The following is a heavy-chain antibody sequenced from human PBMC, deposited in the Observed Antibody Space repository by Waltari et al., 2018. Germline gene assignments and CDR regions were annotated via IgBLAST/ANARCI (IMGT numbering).Heavy chain of an antibody. CDR1: GYSFTSYW. CDR3: ARQGESPLGSTYYY. D-gene: IGHD3-16*01. J-gene: IGHJ4*02. CDR2: IYPGDSDT. V-gene: IGHV5-51*01. Sequence: EVQLVQSGAEVKRPGESLKISCEGSGYSFTSYWVAWVRQMPGKGLEWMGFIYPGDSDTRYSPSFQGQVTISVDKSISTAYLHWSSLKASDTAMYYCARQGESPLGSTYYYWGQGTLVTVSS.